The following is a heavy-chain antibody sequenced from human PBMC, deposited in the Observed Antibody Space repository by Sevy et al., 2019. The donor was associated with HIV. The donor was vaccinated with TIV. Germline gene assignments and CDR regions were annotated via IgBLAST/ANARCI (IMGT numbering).Heavy chain of an antibody. CDR3: ARDRVTWYESSGFDAFDI. Sequence: GGSLRLSCAASGFTFSSHGMHWVRQAPGKGLEWVTVIWYDGRNPYYADSVKGRFTISRDNSKNMLYLQMNSLRAEDXAVYYCARDRVTWYESSGFDAFDIWGQGTMVTVSS. CDR2: IWYDGRNP. J-gene: IGHJ3*02. V-gene: IGHV3-33*01. CDR1: GFTFSSHG. D-gene: IGHD3-22*01.